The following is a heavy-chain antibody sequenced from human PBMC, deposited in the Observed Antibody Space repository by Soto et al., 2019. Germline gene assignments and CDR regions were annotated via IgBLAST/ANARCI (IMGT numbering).Heavy chain of an antibody. CDR3: TTGMRRGSTPGDYIWGSYRKPDAFDI. Sequence: GGSLRLSCAASGFTFSNAWMSWVRQAPGKGLEWVGRIKSKTDGGTTDYAAPVKGRFTISRDDSKNTLYLQMNSLKTEDTAVYYCTTGMRRGSTPGDYIWGSYRKPDAFDIWGQGTMVTVSS. V-gene: IGHV3-15*01. J-gene: IGHJ3*02. CDR1: GFTFSNAW. D-gene: IGHD3-16*02. CDR2: IKSKTDGGTT.